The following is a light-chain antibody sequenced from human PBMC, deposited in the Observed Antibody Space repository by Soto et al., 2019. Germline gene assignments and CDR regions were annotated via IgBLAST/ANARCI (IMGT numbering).Light chain of an antibody. CDR1: QSISSW. V-gene: IGKV1-5*01. CDR3: QQYSSSSPYT. J-gene: IGKJ2*01. Sequence: DIQMTQSPSTLSVSVGDRVTISCRASQSISSWLAWYQQKPGKAPKLLIYDASNLESGVPSRFSGSGSGTEFTLTISSLQPDDFATYYCQQYSSSSPYTFGQGTKLEIK. CDR2: DAS.